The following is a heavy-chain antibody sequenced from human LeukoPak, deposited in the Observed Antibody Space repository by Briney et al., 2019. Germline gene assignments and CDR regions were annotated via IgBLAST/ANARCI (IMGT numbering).Heavy chain of an antibody. CDR1: GFSFSDYY. J-gene: IGHJ4*02. CDR2: ISSSGSTI. V-gene: IGHV3-11*01. D-gene: IGHD3-22*01. Sequence: GGSLRLSCAASGFSFSDYYMTWIRQAPGKGLEWLSYISSSGSTIYYADSVKGRFTISRDNVENSLYLQMNSLRAEDTAVYYCARGSYFDSSAYTKFDYWGQGTLVTVSS. CDR3: ARGSYFDSSAYTKFDY.